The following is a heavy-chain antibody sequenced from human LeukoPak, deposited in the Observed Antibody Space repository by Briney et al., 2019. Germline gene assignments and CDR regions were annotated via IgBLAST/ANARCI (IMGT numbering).Heavy chain of an antibody. V-gene: IGHV3-33*03. D-gene: IGHD1-1*01. CDR1: GFIFRSYG. Sequence: GGSLRLSCAASGFIFRSYGMHWVRQAPGKGLEWVAVIWYDGSNDNYADSVKGRFTISRDNAENSLYLQMNSLRAEDTAVYYCARKLYWGQGTLVTVSS. J-gene: IGHJ4*02. CDR3: ARKLY. CDR2: IWYDGSND.